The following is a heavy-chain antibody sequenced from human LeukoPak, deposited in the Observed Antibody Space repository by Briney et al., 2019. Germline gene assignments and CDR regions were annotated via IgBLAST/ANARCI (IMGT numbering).Heavy chain of an antibody. V-gene: IGHV3-74*01. Sequence: SGGSLRLSCTAFGFTFSGHWIHWVRQAPGMGLVWVSRINERGTDSIYAESVKGRFTISRDNAKNTVYLQMNSLRVEDTAVYHCVRDETLWTLVWWGQGTLDSVSS. J-gene: IGHJ4*02. D-gene: IGHD3/OR15-3a*01. CDR2: INERGTDS. CDR1: GFTFSGHW. CDR3: VRDETLWTLVW.